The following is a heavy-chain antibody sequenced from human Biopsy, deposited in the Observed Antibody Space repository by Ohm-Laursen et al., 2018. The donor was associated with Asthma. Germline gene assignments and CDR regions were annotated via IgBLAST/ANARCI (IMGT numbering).Heavy chain of an antibody. Sequence: SLRLSCAASGFVFSQCGMHWVRQAPGKGLEWVSSISGNGDNTHYSDSVQGRFIISRDNSKNTLYLQMNSLRVEDTAIYFCAKDKVGAANSYQYGMDVWGQGTTVTVPS. CDR2: ISGNGDNT. CDR3: AKDKVGAANSYQYGMDV. D-gene: IGHD1-26*01. J-gene: IGHJ6*02. CDR1: GFVFSQCG. V-gene: IGHV3-23*01.